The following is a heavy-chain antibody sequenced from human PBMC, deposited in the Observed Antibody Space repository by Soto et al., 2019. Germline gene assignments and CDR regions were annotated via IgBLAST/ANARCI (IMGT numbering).Heavy chain of an antibody. CDR1: GASISGFY. CDR2: IYATGTT. Sequence: QVQLQESGPGLVKPSETLSLTCTVSGASISGFYWSWIRKSAGKGLEWIGRIYATGTTDYNPSLTSGVIMSVDTSKKQFSLKLRSVTAADTAVYYCARDGTKTLRDWFDPWGQGISVTVSS. D-gene: IGHD1-1*01. J-gene: IGHJ5*02. CDR3: ARDGTKTLRDWFDP. V-gene: IGHV4-4*07.